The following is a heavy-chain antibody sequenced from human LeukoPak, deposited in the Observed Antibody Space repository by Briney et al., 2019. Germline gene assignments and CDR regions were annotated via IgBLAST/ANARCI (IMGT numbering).Heavy chain of an antibody. CDR1: GFAFSTHG. J-gene: IGHJ3*01. Sequence: GGSLRLSCAASGFAFSTHGMHWVRQAPGKGLEGVAVIWFDGTNKYYADSVKGRFTISRDNSENTLYLQMSSLRAEDTAVYYCARRLYCSGTSCYTGPDALDVWGQGTVVTVSS. CDR2: IWFDGTNK. V-gene: IGHV3-33*01. CDR3: ARRLYCSGTSCYTGPDALDV. D-gene: IGHD2-2*02.